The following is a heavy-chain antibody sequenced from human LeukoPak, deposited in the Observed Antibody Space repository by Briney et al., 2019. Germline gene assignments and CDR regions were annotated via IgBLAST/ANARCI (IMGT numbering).Heavy chain of an antibody. D-gene: IGHD3-10*01. CDR1: GGSISSSSYY. Sequence: SETLSLTCTVSGGSISSSSYYWGWIRQPPGKGLEWIGSIYCSGSTYYNPSLKSRVTISVDTSKNQFSLKLSSVTAADTAVYYCARGRNRITMVRGVIDYWGQGTLATVSS. V-gene: IGHV4-39*01. CDR2: IYCSGST. J-gene: IGHJ4*02. CDR3: ARGRNRITMVRGVIDY.